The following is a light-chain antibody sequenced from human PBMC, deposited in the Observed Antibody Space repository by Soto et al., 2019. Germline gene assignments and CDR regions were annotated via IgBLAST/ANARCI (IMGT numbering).Light chain of an antibody. Sequence: DIQMTQSPSTLSASVGDRVTITCRASQSISSWLASYQQKPGKAPNLLIYEASILKSGVPSRFSGSGSGTEFTLTISSLQPDDIATYYCQQYDRFSWTFGQGTKVEIK. CDR1: QSISSW. J-gene: IGKJ1*01. CDR3: QQYDRFSWT. V-gene: IGKV1-5*01. CDR2: EAS.